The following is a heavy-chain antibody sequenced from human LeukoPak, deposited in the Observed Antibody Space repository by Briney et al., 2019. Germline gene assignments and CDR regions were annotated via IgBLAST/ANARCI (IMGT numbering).Heavy chain of an antibody. D-gene: IGHD6-13*01. Sequence: GGSLRLSCAASGFTFSSYAMHRVRQAPGKGLERVAVISYDGSNKYYADSVKGRFTISRDNSKNTLYLQMNSLRAEDTAVYYCAREAGDFYYYYMDVWGKGTTVTVSS. CDR3: AREAGDFYYYYMDV. J-gene: IGHJ6*03. V-gene: IGHV3-30*04. CDR2: ISYDGSNK. CDR1: GFTFSSYA.